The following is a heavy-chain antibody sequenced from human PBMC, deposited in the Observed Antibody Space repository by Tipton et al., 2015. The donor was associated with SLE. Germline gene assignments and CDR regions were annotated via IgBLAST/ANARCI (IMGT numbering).Heavy chain of an antibody. CDR3: ARGVLGGSYPY. Sequence: LVQPSETLSLTCSVSGGSISTSYWSWIRQPPGGGLEWLGFIYSRGSSSYNPSLESRVTFSLDTSRNQFSLQLTSVTAADTAVYYCARGVLGGSYPYWGQGTLVTVSS. J-gene: IGHJ4*02. D-gene: IGHD1-26*01. CDR1: GGSISTSY. V-gene: IGHV4-59*12. CDR2: IYSRGSS.